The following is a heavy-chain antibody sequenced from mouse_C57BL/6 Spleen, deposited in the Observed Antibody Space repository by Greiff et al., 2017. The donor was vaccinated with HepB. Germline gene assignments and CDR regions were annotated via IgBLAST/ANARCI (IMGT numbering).Heavy chain of an antibody. CDR2: INYDGSRT. D-gene: IGHD1-1*01. V-gene: IGHV5-16*01. CDR3: ARAIYYYCIPYAMDY. CDR1: GFTFSDYY. J-gene: IGHJ4*01. Sequence: EVKLVESEGGLVQPGSSMKLSCTASGFTFSDYYMSWVRQVPEKGLEWVANINYDGSRTYYLDTLKSRFIISRDNSKNILYLEMSSLKTEATATYYCARAIYYYCIPYAMDYWGQGASVSVSS.